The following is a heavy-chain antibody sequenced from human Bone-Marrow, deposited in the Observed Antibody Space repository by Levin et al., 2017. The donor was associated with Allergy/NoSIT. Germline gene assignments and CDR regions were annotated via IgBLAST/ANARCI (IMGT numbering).Heavy chain of an antibody. J-gene: IGHJ4*02. CDR1: GGSFSIYF. D-gene: IGHD4-17*01. V-gene: IGHV4-34*01. Sequence: NPSETLSLTCAVYGGSFSIYFWSWIRQPPGKGLEWIGEINHSGSTNYNPSLKGRVTISVDTSKNQFSLILSSVTAADTAIYYCATIYGDYRDFDNWGQGTLVTVSA. CDR3: ATIYGDYRDFDN. CDR2: INHSGST.